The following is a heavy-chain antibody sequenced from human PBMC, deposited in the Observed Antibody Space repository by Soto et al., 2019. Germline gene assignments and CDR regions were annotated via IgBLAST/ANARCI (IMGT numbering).Heavy chain of an antibody. CDR2: IIGNSGTT. V-gene: IGHV3-23*01. CDR3: AKGSTYSFYFDH. D-gene: IGHD5-18*01. J-gene: IGHJ4*01. Sequence: GALRLSCVSSGFSFSSYDMSWVLQAPGKGLEWVSSIIGNSGTTYYADSVKGRFTISRDNSKNTLYLQMSRLGAEDTAAYYCAKGSTYSFYFDHWGQGTLVTVSS. CDR1: GFSFSSYD.